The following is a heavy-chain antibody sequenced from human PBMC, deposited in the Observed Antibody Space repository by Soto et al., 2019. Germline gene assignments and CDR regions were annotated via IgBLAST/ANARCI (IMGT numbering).Heavy chain of an antibody. CDR2: IYHTGTT. V-gene: IGHV4-4*02. CDR3: ARDRTYSSTFGPFDL. D-gene: IGHD6-13*01. J-gene: IGHJ4*02. CDR1: GGSISTNNW. Sequence: QVQLQESGPGLVKPSGTLSLTCTVSGGSISTNNWWSWVRQPPGKGLEWIGEIYHTGTTNYSPSLKSRVTISVDKSKNQFSLNLNSVTVADTAVYYCARDRTYSSTFGPFDLWGQGSLVTVSS.